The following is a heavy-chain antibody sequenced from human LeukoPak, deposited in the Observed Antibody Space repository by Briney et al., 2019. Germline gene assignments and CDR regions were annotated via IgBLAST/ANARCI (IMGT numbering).Heavy chain of an antibody. Sequence: GASVKVSCKASGYTFTGYYMHWVRQAPGQGLEWMGWINPNSGGTNYAQKFQGWVAMTRDTSISTAYMELSRLRSDDTAVYYCARDRRLSSSSNYYYYYGMDVWGQGTTVTVSS. CDR3: ARDRRLSSSSNYYYYYGMDV. V-gene: IGHV1-2*04. D-gene: IGHD6-6*01. CDR1: GYTFTGYY. CDR2: INPNSGGT. J-gene: IGHJ6*02.